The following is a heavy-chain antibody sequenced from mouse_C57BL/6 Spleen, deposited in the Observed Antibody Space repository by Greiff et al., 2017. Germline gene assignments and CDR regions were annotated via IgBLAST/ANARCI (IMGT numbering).Heavy chain of an antibody. Sequence: VQLQQSGPGLVKPSQSLSLTCSVTGYSITSGYYWNWIRQFPGNKLEWMGYISYDGSNNYNPSLKNRISITRDTSKNQFFLKLNSVTTEDTATYYCERGGYGSSHWYCDVWGTGTTVTVAS. CDR1: GYSITSGYY. D-gene: IGHD1-1*01. CDR2: ISYDGSN. J-gene: IGHJ1*03. CDR3: ERGGYGSSHWYCDV. V-gene: IGHV3-6*01.